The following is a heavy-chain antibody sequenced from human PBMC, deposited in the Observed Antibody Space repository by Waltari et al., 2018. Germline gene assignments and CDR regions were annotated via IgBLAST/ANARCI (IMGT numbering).Heavy chain of an antibody. CDR1: GYTVTDYS. V-gene: IGHV7-4-1*02. J-gene: IGHJ4*02. CDR3: ARWRPPDYGLDN. CDR2: VHTKTGNS. Sequence: QVQLVQSGSELKKPGTSVKISCKASGYTVTDYSLNWVRQASGQGFEWKARVHTKTGNSTYAPDFTGRFVVSLDTSVSTAYLEIISLKAEDTAVYYCARWRPPDYGLDNWGQGTLVTVSA. D-gene: IGHD4-17*01.